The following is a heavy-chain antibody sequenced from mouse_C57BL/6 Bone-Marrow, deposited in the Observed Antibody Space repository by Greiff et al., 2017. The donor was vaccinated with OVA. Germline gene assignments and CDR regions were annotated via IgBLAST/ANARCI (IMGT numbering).Heavy chain of an antibody. V-gene: IGHV1-39*01. CDR1: GYSFTDYN. CDR2: INPNYGTS. J-gene: IGHJ2*01. Sequence: VQLQQSGPELVKPGASVKISCKASGYSFTDYNMNWVKQSNGKSLEWIGVINPNYGTSSYNQKFKGKATLTVDQSSSTADMQLNSLTSEDSAVYYCANRYYSGSAPFDYWGQGTTLTVSS. CDR3: ANRYYSGSAPFDY. D-gene: IGHD1-1*01.